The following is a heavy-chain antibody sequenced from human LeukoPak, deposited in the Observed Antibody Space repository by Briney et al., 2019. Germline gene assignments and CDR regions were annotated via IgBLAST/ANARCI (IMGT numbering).Heavy chain of an antibody. CDR1: GFTVSSNY. V-gene: IGHV3-66*01. CDR3: ARGGVDYYGSGTYYLMYYFDY. CDR2: IYSDGST. Sequence: PGGSLRLSCAASGFTVSSNYMSWVRQAPGKGLEWVSVIYSDGSTYYTDSVKGRFSISRDNSKNTLYLQMNSLRAEDTAVYFCARGGVDYYGSGTYYLMYYFDYWGQGALDTVSS. J-gene: IGHJ4*02. D-gene: IGHD3-10*01.